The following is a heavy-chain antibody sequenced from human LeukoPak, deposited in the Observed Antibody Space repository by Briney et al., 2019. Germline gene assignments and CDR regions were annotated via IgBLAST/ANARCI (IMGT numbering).Heavy chain of an antibody. CDR3: ARVGPGDFWSGYYSYFDY. V-gene: IGHV4-34*01. Sequence: SETLSLTCAVYGGSFSGYYWSWIRQPPGKGLEWIGEINHSGSTNYNPSLKSRVTISVDTSKNQFSLKLSSVTAAGTAVYYCARVGPGDFWSGYYSYFDYWGQGTLVTVSS. CDR2: INHSGST. D-gene: IGHD3-3*01. J-gene: IGHJ4*02. CDR1: GGSFSGYY.